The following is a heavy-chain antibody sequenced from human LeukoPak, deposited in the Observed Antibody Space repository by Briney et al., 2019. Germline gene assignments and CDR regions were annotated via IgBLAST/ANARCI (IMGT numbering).Heavy chain of an antibody. D-gene: IGHD3-10*01. CDR3: ARSRQQIWFGELLDY. J-gene: IGHJ4*02. CDR2: IYYSGST. V-gene: IGHV4-59*01. CDR1: GGSISSYY. Sequence: SETLSLTCTVSGGSISSYYWSWIRQPPGKGLEWIGYIYYSGSTNYNPSLKSRVTISVDTSKNQFSLKLSSVTAADTAVYYCARSRQQIWFGELLDYWGQGTLVTVSS.